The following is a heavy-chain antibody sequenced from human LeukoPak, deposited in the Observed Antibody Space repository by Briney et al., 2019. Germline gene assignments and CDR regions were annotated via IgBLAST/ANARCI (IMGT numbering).Heavy chain of an antibody. Sequence: GGSLRLSCAASGFTFSSYWMSWVRQAPGKGLEWVANIKQDGSEKYYVDSVEGRFTISRDNAKDTLYLQMNSLRPEDTAVYYCTRDRFYAMDAWGQGTTVIVPS. V-gene: IGHV3-7*01. CDR1: GFTFSSYW. J-gene: IGHJ6*02. CDR3: TRDRFYAMDA. CDR2: IKQDGSEK.